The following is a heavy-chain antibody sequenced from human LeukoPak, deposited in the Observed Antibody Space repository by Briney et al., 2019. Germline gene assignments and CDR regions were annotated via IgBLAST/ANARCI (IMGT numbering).Heavy chain of an antibody. CDR3: ARVPLGEAFDY. V-gene: IGHV4-34*01. Sequence: SETLSLTCAVYGGSFSGYYWSWIRQPPGKGLEWIGEINHSGSTNYNPSLKSRVTISVGTSKNQFSLKLSSVTAADTAVYYGARVPLGEAFDYWGQGTLVTVSS. J-gene: IGHJ4*01. CDR2: INHSGST. CDR1: GGSFSGYY.